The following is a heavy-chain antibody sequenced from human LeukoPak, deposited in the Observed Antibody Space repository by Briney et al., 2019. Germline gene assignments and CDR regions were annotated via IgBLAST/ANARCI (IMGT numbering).Heavy chain of an antibody. J-gene: IGHJ4*02. D-gene: IGHD4-17*01. CDR1: GFTFSSYS. CDR2: IDPSSTYI. V-gene: IGHV3-21*01. Sequence: PGGSLRLSCAASGFTFSSYSMNWVRQAPGKGLEWVSSIDPSSTYIYYADSVKGRFTISRDNAQNSLYLQMNSLRAEDTAVYYCTRGSYGDYEYWGQGTLVTVSS. CDR3: TRGSYGDYEY.